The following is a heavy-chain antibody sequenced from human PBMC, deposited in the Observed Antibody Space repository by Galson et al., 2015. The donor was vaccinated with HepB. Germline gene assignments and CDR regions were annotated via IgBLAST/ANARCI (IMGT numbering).Heavy chain of an antibody. CDR3: ARWDSSGYFVY. CDR2: IDWDDNK. D-gene: IGHD3-22*01. J-gene: IGHJ4*02. V-gene: IGHV2-70*04. CDR1: GFSLSTSGMR. Sequence: PALVKPTQTLTLTCTFSGFSLSTSGMRVSWIRQPPGKALEWLARIDWDDNKFYSTSLKTRLTISKDTSKNQVVLTMTNMDPVDTATYYCARWDSSGYFVYWGQGTLVTVSS.